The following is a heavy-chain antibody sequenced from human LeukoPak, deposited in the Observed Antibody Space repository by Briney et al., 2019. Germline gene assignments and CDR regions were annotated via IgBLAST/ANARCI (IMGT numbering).Heavy chain of an antibody. CDR2: ISPTSGGT. V-gene: IGHV1-2*02. CDR3: ARGVTGIYYYYYMDT. J-gene: IGHJ6*03. D-gene: IGHD3-10*01. CDR1: GYTFTGYY. Sequence: ASVKVSCKASGYTFTGYYMHWVRQAPGQGLEWMGWISPTSGGTNYAQKFQGRVTMTRDTSISTAYMELSRLSSDDTAVYYCARGVTGIYYYYYMDTWGKGTTVTVSS.